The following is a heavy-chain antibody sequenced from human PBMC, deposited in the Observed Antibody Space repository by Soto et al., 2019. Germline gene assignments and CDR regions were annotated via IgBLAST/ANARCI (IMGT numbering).Heavy chain of an antibody. Sequence: GGSLRLSCAASGFTFSNYAMSWVRQAPGKGLEWVSLVSATAGTTYYTDSVKGRFTISRDNSRNSVYLQMNCLRADDTAVYYCAKDRLAGGFDYWGQGTLVTVSS. D-gene: IGHD3-16*01. CDR3: AKDRLAGGFDY. CDR1: GFTFSNYA. CDR2: VSATAGTT. V-gene: IGHV3-23*01. J-gene: IGHJ4*02.